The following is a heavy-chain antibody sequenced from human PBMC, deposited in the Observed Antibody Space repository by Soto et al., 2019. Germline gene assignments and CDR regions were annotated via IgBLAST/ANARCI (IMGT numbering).Heavy chain of an antibody. V-gene: IGHV4-39*01. CDR1: GGSIRSSSYY. CDR3: ARQSGSGRYGLDY. CDR2: LYYSGST. J-gene: IGHJ4*02. Sequence: PSETLSLTCTVSGGSIRSSSYYWGWIRQPPGKGLEWIGSLYYSGSTYYNPSLKSRVTISVDTSKNQFSLKLTSVTATDTALYYCARQSGSGRYGLDYWGQGTLVTVSS. D-gene: IGHD6-19*01.